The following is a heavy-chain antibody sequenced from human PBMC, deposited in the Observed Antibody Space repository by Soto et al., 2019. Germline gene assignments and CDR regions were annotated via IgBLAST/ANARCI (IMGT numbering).Heavy chain of an antibody. Sequence: SETLSLTCAVYGGSFSGYYWSWIRQPPGKGLEWIGEINHSGSTNYNPSLKSRVTISVDTSKNQFSLKLSSVTSEDTALYYCASGEMEARAVHYDFLTNVGGMVYGLDVWGQGTTVTVSS. CDR1: GGSFSGYY. V-gene: IGHV4-34*01. J-gene: IGHJ6*02. D-gene: IGHD3-9*01. CDR2: INHSGST. CDR3: ASGEMEARAVHYDFLTNVGGMVYGLDV.